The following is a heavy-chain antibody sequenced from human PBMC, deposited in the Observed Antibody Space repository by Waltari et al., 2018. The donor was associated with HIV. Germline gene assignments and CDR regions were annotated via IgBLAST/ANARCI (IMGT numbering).Heavy chain of an antibody. Sequence: QVQLLQSGADVKKPRAPAKVSSKVSGDTRTELSMPWVRLAPGKGLEWMGGFDPEDGETIYAQKFQGRVTMTEDTSTDTAYMELSSLRSEDTAVYYCATAPAALSYYFDYWGQGTLVTVSS. CDR1: GDTRTELS. D-gene: IGHD2-2*01. CDR2: FDPEDGET. CDR3: ATAPAALSYYFDY. V-gene: IGHV1-24*01. J-gene: IGHJ4*02.